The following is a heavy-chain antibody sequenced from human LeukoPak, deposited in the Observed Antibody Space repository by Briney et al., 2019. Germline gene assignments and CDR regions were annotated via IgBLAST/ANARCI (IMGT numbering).Heavy chain of an antibody. Sequence: SETLSLTCAVYGGSFSDHYWSWIRQPPGKGLEWIGYIYYSGSTNYNPSLKSRVTISVDTSKNQFSLKLSSVTAADTAVYYCARHKSLAYCGGDCPDAFDIWGQGTMVTVSS. J-gene: IGHJ3*02. D-gene: IGHD2-21*02. CDR3: ARHKSLAYCGGDCPDAFDI. CDR1: GGSFSDHY. V-gene: IGHV4-59*08. CDR2: IYYSGST.